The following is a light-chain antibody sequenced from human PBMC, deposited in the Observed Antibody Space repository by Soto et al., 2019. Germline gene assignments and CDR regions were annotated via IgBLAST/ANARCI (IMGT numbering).Light chain of an antibody. V-gene: IGKV1-5*01. CDR1: QSISSW. Sequence: DIQMTQSPSTLSASVGDRVTITCRASQSISSWLAWYQQKSGKVPKLLIYDASTLESGVPSRFSGSGFGTEFTLTISSLQPDDFATYYCQHFNSYPYTFGQGTKLEIK. J-gene: IGKJ2*01. CDR2: DAS. CDR3: QHFNSYPYT.